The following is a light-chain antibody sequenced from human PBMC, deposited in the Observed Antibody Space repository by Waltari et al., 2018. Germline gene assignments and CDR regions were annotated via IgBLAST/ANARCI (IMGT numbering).Light chain of an antibody. CDR3: QQTYSPPSCT. CDR2: AAS. CDR1: HSIDSY. Sequence: DIQMTQSPSSLSASVGDRVIITCRAGHSIDSYLNWYQQKPGKAPKLLIYAASSLQSGVPSRFSGSGSGTDFTLTISSLQPEEFATYYCQQTYSPPSCTFGQGTKLEIK. V-gene: IGKV1-39*01. J-gene: IGKJ2*02.